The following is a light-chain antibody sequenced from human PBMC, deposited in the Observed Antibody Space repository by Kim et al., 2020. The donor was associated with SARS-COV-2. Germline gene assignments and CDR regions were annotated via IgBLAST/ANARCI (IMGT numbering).Light chain of an antibody. V-gene: IGKV1-33*01. CDR3: QQYDNLLLT. CDR1: QDISNY. J-gene: IGKJ4*01. Sequence: DIQMTQSPSSLSASVGDRVTTTCQASQDISNYLNWYQQKPGKAPKLLIYDASNLETGVPSRFSGSGSGTDFTFTISSLQPEDIATYYCQQYDNLLLTFGGGTKLEIK. CDR2: DAS.